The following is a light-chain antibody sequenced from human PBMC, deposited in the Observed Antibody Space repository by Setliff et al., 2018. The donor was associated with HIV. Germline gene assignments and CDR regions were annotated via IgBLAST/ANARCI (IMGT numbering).Light chain of an antibody. CDR1: SSDIGAFDF. J-gene: IGLJ1*01. Sequence: QSVLTQPASVSGSLGQSITVSCTGTSSDIGAFDFVSWYRQHPGKAPELMIYDVTNRPSGVSHRFSGSKSGNTASLTISGLQAEDEADYYCASYANSDVVIFGRGTKVTVL. CDR2: DVT. CDR3: ASYANSDVVI. V-gene: IGLV2-14*03.